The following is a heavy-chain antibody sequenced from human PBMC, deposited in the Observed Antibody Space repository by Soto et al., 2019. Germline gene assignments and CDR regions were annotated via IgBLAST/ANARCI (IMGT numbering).Heavy chain of an antibody. CDR2: ISYDGSNK. CDR3: VSLIAGGTYHGLDV. CDR1: GFTFSSYA. D-gene: IGHD3-16*02. Sequence: QVQLVESGGGVVQPGRSLRLSCAASGFTFSSYAMHWVRQAPGNGLEWVAVISYDGSNKKYADSVKGRFTISRDNSKKALYLQMNSLRTEGTAVYYCVSLIAGGTYHGLDVWGQGTTVTVSS. V-gene: IGHV3-30-3*01. J-gene: IGHJ6*02.